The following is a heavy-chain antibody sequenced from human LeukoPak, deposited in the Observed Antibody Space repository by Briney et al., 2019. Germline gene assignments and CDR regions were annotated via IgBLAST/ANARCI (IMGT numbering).Heavy chain of an antibody. J-gene: IGHJ6*03. Sequence: ASVKVSCKASGYTFTGYYMHWVRQAPGQGLEWMGWINPNSGGTNYAQKFQGRVTMTRDTSISTAYIELSRLRSDDTAVYYCARDVGPWGDYYYYYYMDVWGKGTTVTVSS. CDR2: INPNSGGT. CDR3: ARDVGPWGDYYYYYYMDV. CDR1: GYTFTGYY. V-gene: IGHV1-2*02. D-gene: IGHD1-26*01.